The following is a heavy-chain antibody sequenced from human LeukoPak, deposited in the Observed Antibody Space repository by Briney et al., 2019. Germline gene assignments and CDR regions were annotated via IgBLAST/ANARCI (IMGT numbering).Heavy chain of an antibody. D-gene: IGHD4-23*01. CDR3: ARDDGGNSVSDY. CDR2: IIPIFGTA. V-gene: IGHV1-69*05. Sequence: SVKVSFKASGGTLSSYAISWVRQAPGQGLEWMGRIIPIFGTANYAQKFQGRVTITTDESTSTAYMELSSLRSEDTAVYYCARDDGGNSVSDYWGQGTPVTVSS. CDR1: GGTLSSYA. J-gene: IGHJ4*02.